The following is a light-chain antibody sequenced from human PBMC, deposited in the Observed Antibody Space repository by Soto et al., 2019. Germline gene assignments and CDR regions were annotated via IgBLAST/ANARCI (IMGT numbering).Light chain of an antibody. Sequence: DIQMTQSPSSLSASVGDRVTITCRASQTIGRYLNWYQQKEGKAPTVLIYAASILQSGVPPRFSGSASGTEFTLTISSLQPKDFATYYCQQSYSTPLTFGGGTQVEI. CDR3: QQSYSTPLT. CDR2: AAS. CDR1: QTIGRY. J-gene: IGKJ4*01. V-gene: IGKV1-39*01.